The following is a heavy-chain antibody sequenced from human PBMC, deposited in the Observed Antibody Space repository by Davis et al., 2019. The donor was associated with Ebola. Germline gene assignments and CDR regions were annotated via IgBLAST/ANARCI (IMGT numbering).Heavy chain of an antibody. Sequence: GESLKISCTTSGFTFGDYAMSWFRQAPGKGLEWIGFIRSRVYGGTTQYAASVKGRFSISRDDSKSVAYLQMNSLKSEDTAVYYCVRGGAVTTWFFGPWGQGILVTVSS. CDR1: GFTFGDYA. V-gene: IGHV3-49*03. CDR2: IRSRVYGGTT. J-gene: IGHJ5*02. CDR3: VRGGAVTTWFFGP. D-gene: IGHD4-17*01.